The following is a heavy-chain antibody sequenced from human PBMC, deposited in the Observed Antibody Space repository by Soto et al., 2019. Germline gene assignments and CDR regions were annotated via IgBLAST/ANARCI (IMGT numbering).Heavy chain of an antibody. CDR2: INPSGGST. D-gene: IGHD2-15*01. J-gene: IGHJ4*02. CDR1: GYTFTSYY. CDR3: ARRAGSVVVAVTLDY. V-gene: IGHV1-46*01. Sequence: ASVKVSCKASGYTFTSYYMHWVRQAPGQGLEWMGIINPSGGSTSYAQKFQGRVTMTRDTSTSTVYMELSSLRSEDTAVYSCARRAGSVVVAVTLDYWGQGTLVTVSS.